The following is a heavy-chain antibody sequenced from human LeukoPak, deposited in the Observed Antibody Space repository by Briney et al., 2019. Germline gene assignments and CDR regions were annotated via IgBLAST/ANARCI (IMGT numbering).Heavy chain of an antibody. D-gene: IGHD7-27*01. CDR1: GYNFTTYW. Sequence: GESLKISCKGSGYNFTTYWIGWVRQMPGKGLEWMGIIYPGDSDTRYSPSFQGQVTISADKSISTAYLQWSSLKASDTAMYYCARGLGIPTHSGDAFDIWGQGTMVTVSS. V-gene: IGHV5-51*01. CDR3: ARGLGIPTHSGDAFDI. J-gene: IGHJ3*02. CDR2: IYPGDSDT.